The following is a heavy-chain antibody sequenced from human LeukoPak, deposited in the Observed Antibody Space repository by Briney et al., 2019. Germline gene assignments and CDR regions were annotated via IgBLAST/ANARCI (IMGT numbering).Heavy chain of an antibody. D-gene: IGHD2-21*02. V-gene: IGHV3-30*18. CDR1: GFTFSSYG. Sequence: GGSLRLSCAASGFTFSSYGMHWVRQAPGKGLEWVAVISYDGSNKYYADSVKGRFTISRDNSKNTLYLQMNSLRAEDTAVYYCAKDRETVVTASYYYGMDVWGQGTTVTVSS. CDR2: ISYDGSNK. CDR3: AKDRETVVTASYYYGMDV. J-gene: IGHJ6*02.